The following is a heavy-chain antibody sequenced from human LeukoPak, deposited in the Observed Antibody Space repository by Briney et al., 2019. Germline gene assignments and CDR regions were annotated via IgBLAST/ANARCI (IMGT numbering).Heavy chain of an antibody. Sequence: PGGSLRLSCAASGFMFSNYAMSGVRQAPGRGLEWVSAVKTSAGDTYYTDSVRGRFTISRDNSKSTVYLQMNSLRAEDSALYYCAKGQMATILGFDSWGQGALVTVSS. J-gene: IGHJ4*02. CDR1: GFMFSNYA. CDR2: VKTSAGDT. V-gene: IGHV3-23*01. CDR3: AKGQMATILGFDS. D-gene: IGHD5-24*01.